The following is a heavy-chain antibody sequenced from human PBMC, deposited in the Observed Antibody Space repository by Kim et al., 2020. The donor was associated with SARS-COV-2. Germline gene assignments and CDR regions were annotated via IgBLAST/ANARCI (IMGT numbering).Heavy chain of an antibody. Sequence: GGSLRLSCAASGFTFSSYEMNWVRQAPGKGLEWVSYISSSGSTIYYADSVKGRFTISRDNSKNSLYLQMNSLRAEDTAVYYCARLEHGGNHDGMDVWGQGTPVTVSS. V-gene: IGHV3-48*03. CDR2: ISSSGSTI. CDR1: GFTFSSYE. CDR3: ARLEHGGNHDGMDV. D-gene: IGHD1-1*01. J-gene: IGHJ6*02.